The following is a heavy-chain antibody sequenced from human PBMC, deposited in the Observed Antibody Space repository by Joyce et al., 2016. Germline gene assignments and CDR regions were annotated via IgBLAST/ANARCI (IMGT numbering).Heavy chain of an antibody. CDR1: GGAIRNSY. V-gene: IGHV4-59*08. CDR2: IFSSGRT. CDR3: ARGIVGAGGSNWFDP. Sequence: QVQLQQSGAGLVKHSETLFLTCTVPGGAIRNSYWGWIRQPPGKGLAWIGYIFSSGRTNYKSPRKTRVTISVDTSKNQLALNLTSVTAADTAGYYCARGIVGAGGSNWFDPWGQGTLVTVSS. J-gene: IGHJ5*02. D-gene: IGHD1-26*01.